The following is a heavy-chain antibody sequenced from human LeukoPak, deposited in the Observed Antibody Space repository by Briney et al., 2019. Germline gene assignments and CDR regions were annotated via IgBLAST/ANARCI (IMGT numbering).Heavy chain of an antibody. Sequence: SETLSLTCAVYGGSFRGYYWSWIRQPPGKGLEWIGEINHSGSTNYNPSLKSRVTISVDTSKNQFSLKLSSVTAADTAVYYCARGGSAYDYVWGSYRSPLNYWGQGTLVTVSS. D-gene: IGHD3-16*02. CDR1: GGSFRGYY. V-gene: IGHV4-34*01. CDR3: ARGGSAYDYVWGSYRSPLNY. J-gene: IGHJ4*02. CDR2: INHSGST.